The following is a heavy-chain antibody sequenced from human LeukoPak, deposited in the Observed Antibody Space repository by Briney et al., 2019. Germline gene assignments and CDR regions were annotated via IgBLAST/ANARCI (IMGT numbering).Heavy chain of an antibody. V-gene: IGHV1-3*01. CDR1: GYTFTSYA. CDR2: INAGNGNT. D-gene: IGHD4-17*01. J-gene: IGHJ5*02. Sequence: ASVKVSCKASGYTFTSYAMHWVRQAHGQRLEWMGWINAGNGNTKYSQKFQGRVTITRDTSASTAYMELSSLRSEDTAVYYCARALTTVTTFGFDPWGQGTLVTVSS. CDR3: ARALTTVTTFGFDP.